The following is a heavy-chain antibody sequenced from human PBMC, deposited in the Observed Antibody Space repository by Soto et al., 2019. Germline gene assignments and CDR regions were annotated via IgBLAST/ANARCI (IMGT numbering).Heavy chain of an antibody. D-gene: IGHD5-18*01. CDR3: ASARGYSTFQYRFHFVY. CDR1: GFTFSSYA. V-gene: IGHV3-30-3*01. CDR2: ISYDVNNK. J-gene: IGHJ4*02. Sequence: QVQLVESGGGVVQPGRSLRRSCAASGFTFSSYAMHWVRQAPGKGLEWVAVISYDVNNKYYADSVKGRFTISRDNSKSTLYLQMTSLGPEDTALYFCASARGYSTFQYRFHFVYWGQGSLVTVSS.